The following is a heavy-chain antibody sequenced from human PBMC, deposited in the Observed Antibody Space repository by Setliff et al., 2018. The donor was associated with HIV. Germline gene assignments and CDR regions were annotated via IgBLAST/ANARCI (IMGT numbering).Heavy chain of an antibody. D-gene: IGHD3-3*01. Sequence: ETLSLTCAVYGGSFSGYYWSWVRQAPGKGLEWVSALSTSGDSTYYADSVKGRFTISRDNSKNTLYLQMNSLRAEDTAVYYCVRDPGGIFDAFDVWGQGTMVTVSS. V-gene: IGHV3-23*01. CDR1: GGSFSGYY. CDR3: VRDPGGIFDAFDV. CDR2: LSTSGDST. J-gene: IGHJ3*01.